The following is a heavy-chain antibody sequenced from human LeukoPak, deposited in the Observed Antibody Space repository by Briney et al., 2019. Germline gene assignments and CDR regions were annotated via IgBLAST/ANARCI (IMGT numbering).Heavy chain of an antibody. V-gene: IGHV3-23*01. D-gene: IGHD3-22*01. CDR2: ISGSGGST. CDR3: AKKGRYYDRRGYFSLDY. Sequence: GGSLRLSCAASGFTFSSYAMSWVRQAPGKGLEWVSAISGSGGSTYYADSVKGRFTISRDNSKNTLYLQMNSLRAEGTAVYYCAKKGRYYDRRGYFSLDYWGQGTLGTVSP. CDR1: GFTFSSYA. J-gene: IGHJ4*02.